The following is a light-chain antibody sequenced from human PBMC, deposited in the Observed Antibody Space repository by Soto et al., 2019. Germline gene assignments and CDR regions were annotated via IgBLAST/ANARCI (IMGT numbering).Light chain of an antibody. J-gene: IGLJ2*01. Sequence: QSALTQPASVSGSPGQSITISCTGTSSDVGNYNLVSWYQQRPGIAPKLMIYEDTKRPSGVSNRFSGSKSDNTASLTISGLQAEDEADYYCCSYAGSDTFVLFGGGTKVTVL. CDR3: CSYAGSDTFVL. CDR1: SSDVGNYNL. CDR2: EDT. V-gene: IGLV2-23*02.